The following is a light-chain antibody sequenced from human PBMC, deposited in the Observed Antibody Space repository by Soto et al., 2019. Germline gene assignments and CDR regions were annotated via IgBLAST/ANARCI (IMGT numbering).Light chain of an antibody. CDR1: SSDVGGYNY. CDR2: EVS. CDR3: ISYAGSNLLYV. Sequence: QSALTQPPSASGSPGQSVTISCTGTSSDVGGYNYVSWYQQHPGKAPKLMIYEVSKRPSGVPDRFSGSKSGNTASLTVSGLQVEDEADYYCISYAGSNLLYVFGTGTKVTVL. J-gene: IGLJ1*01. V-gene: IGLV2-8*01.